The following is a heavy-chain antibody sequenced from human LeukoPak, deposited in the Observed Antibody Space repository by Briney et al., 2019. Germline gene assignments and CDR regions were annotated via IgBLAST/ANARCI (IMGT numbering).Heavy chain of an antibody. J-gene: IGHJ4*02. CDR2: IYYSGST. D-gene: IGHD4-23*01. V-gene: IGHV4-61*01. CDR1: GGSVSSGSYY. Sequence: SETLSLTCTVSGGSVSSGSYYWSWIRQPPGKGLEWIGYIYYSGSTNYNPSLKSRVTISVDTSKNQFSLKLSSVTAADTAVYYCARGNGGVSHYWGQGTLVTVSS. CDR3: ARGNGGVSHY.